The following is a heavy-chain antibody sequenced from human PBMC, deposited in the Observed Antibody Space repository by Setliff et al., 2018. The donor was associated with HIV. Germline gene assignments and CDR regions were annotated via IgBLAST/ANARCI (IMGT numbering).Heavy chain of an antibody. CDR2: IIPLFGTT. CDR3: ARELKGVYDGSGHYSVLDAFDM. J-gene: IGHJ3*02. CDR1: GGTFNNYA. Sequence: ASVKVSCKASGGTFNNYAISWVRQAPGQGLEWVGGIIPLFGTTHYAQKFQGRVTITADRSTSTVHMELRSLRSEDTAVYYCARELKGVYDGSGHYSVLDAFDMWGQGTKVTVSS. D-gene: IGHD3-22*01. V-gene: IGHV1-69*06.